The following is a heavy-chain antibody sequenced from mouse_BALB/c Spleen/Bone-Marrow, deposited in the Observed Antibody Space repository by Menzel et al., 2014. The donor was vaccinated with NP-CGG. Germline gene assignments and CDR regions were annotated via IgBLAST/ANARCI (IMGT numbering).Heavy chain of an antibody. J-gene: IGHJ4*01. CDR3: ARLNIPDAMDY. Sequence: EVKLVESGPSLVKPSQTLSLTCSVTGDSITSGYRNWIRKFPGNKLEYMGYVSYSGSTYYNPSLKSRISITRDTSKNQYYLQLNSVTTEDTATYYCARLNIPDAMDYWGQGTSVTVSS. V-gene: IGHV3-8*02. CDR1: GDSITSGY. CDR2: VSYSGST.